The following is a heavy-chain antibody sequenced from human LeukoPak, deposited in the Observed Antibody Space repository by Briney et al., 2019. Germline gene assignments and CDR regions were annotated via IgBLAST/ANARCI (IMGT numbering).Heavy chain of an antibody. CDR2: IRYDGSHK. Sequence: GGSLRLSCAASGFTFSTYGMHWVRQAPGKGLEWVAFIRYDGSHKYYTDSVRGRFTTSRDNSKNTLYLQMNSLRAEDTAVYYCAKVSIAVAGSSSDYWGQGTLVTVSS. CDR1: GFTFSTYG. J-gene: IGHJ4*02. V-gene: IGHV3-30*02. CDR3: AKVSIAVAGSSSDY. D-gene: IGHD6-19*01.